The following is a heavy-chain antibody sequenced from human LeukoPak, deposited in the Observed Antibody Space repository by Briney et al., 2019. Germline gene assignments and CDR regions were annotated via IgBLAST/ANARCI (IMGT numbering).Heavy chain of an antibody. V-gene: IGHV4-34*01. Sequence: KPSETLSLTCAVYGGAFSGYYWSWIRQPPGKGLEWIGEINHSGDTKYNPSLKSRVSMSVDVSKDQFSQKLTSLTAADTAVYYCARGSRNYNNYEGADYWGQGTLVTVSS. J-gene: IGHJ4*02. CDR2: INHSGDT. CDR3: ARGSRNYNNYEGADY. D-gene: IGHD4-11*01. CDR1: GGAFSGYY.